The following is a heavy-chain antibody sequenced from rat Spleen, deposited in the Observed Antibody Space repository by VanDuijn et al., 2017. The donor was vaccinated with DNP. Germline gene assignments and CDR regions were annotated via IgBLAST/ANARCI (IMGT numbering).Heavy chain of an antibody. D-gene: IGHD1-1*01. J-gene: IGHJ4*01. CDR1: GFTFSSYW. CDR3: ARDLYYYSGDRDYVMDA. Sequence: EVQLVETGGGLVQPGRSLKLSCVASGFTFSSYWMYWIRQAPGKGLEWVSSITNTGGSTYYPDSVKGRFTISRDNAKSTLYLQMNSLQTEDTATYYCARDLYYYSGDRDYVMDAWGQGASVTVSS. V-gene: IGHV5-58*01. CDR2: ITNTGGST.